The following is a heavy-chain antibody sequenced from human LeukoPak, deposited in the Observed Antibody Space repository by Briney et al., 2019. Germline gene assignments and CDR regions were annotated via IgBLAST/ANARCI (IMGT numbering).Heavy chain of an antibody. J-gene: IGHJ4*02. CDR3: AKAYYDSSGYTRLGFDY. CDR2: ISVGGGTT. Sequence: GGSLRLSCAASGFTFSSYGMSWVRQAPGKGLEWVSAISVGGGTTSYADSVKGRFTISRDNSKNTLYPQMNSLRAEDTALYCCAKAYYDSSGYTRLGFDYWGQGTLLTVSS. D-gene: IGHD3-22*01. V-gene: IGHV3-23*01. CDR1: GFTFSSYG.